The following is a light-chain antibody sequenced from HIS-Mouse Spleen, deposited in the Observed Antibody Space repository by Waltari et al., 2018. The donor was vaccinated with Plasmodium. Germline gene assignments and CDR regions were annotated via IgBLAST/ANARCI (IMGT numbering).Light chain of an antibody. Sequence: QSALTQPASVSGSPGQSNNISCTGTSSYVGCYNYVSWYQQHPGNAPKLMIYDVSHRPSGVSNRFSGSKSGNTASLTISGLQAEDEADYYCSSYTSSSTYVFGTGTKVTVL. CDR3: SSYTSSSTYV. J-gene: IGLJ1*01. CDR1: SSYVGCYNY. V-gene: IGLV2-14*03. CDR2: DVS.